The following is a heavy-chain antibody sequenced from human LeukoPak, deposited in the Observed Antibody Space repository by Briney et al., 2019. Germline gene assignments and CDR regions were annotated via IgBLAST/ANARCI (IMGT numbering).Heavy chain of an antibody. CDR1: GGSISSGGYY. Sequence: SQTLSLTCTVSGGSISSGGYYWSWIRQPAGKGLEWIGRIYTSGSTNYNPSLKSRVTISVDTSKNQFSLKLSSVTAADTAVYYCARGQGIAAAGTGMDVWGKGTTVTVSS. V-gene: IGHV4-61*02. J-gene: IGHJ6*04. CDR2: IYTSGST. D-gene: IGHD6-13*01. CDR3: ARGQGIAAAGTGMDV.